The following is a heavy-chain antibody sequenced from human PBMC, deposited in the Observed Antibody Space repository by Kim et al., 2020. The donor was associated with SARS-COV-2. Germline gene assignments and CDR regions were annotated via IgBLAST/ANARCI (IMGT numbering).Heavy chain of an antibody. CDR2: TYYRSKWYN. Sequence: SQTLSLTCAISGDSVSSNSAAWNWIRQSPSRGLEWLGRTYYRSKWYNDYAVSVKSRITINPDTSKNQFSLQLNSVTPEDTAVYYCARGGARDIVVVPAANPSGWFDPWGQGRLVTVSS. D-gene: IGHD2-2*01. CDR1: GDSVSSNSAA. V-gene: IGHV6-1*01. J-gene: IGHJ5*02. CDR3: ARGGARDIVVVPAANPSGWFDP.